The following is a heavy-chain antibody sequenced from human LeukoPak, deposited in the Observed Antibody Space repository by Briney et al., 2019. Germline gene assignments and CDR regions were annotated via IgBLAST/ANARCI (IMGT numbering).Heavy chain of an antibody. Sequence: SETLSLTCTVSGGSISSGSYYWSWIRQPAGKGLEWIGRIYTSGSTNYNPSLKSRVTISVDTSKNQFSLKLSSVTAADTAVYYCASNYGDYVRYYYYMDVWGKGTTVTVPS. V-gene: IGHV4-61*02. CDR1: GGSISSGSYY. J-gene: IGHJ6*03. CDR3: ASNYGDYVRYYYYMDV. CDR2: IYTSGST. D-gene: IGHD4-17*01.